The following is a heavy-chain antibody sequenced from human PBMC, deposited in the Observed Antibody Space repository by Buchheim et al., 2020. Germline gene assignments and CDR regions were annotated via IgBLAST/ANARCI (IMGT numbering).Heavy chain of an antibody. D-gene: IGHD1-26*01. CDR3: ARAYPHERWEANYFDY. V-gene: IGHV1-2*02. Sequence: QVQLVQSGAEVKKPGASVKVSCKASGYTFTGYYMHWVRQAPGQGLEWMGWINPNSGGTNYEQKFQGRVTMTRDTCISTAYMELSRLRSDDTAVYYCARAYPHERWEANYFDYWGQGTL. CDR2: INPNSGGT. J-gene: IGHJ4*02. CDR1: GYTFTGYY.